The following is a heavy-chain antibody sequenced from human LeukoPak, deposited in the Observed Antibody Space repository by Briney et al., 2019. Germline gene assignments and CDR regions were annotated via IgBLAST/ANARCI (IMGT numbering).Heavy chain of an antibody. J-gene: IGHJ6*03. Sequence: ASGKLSCKASGYTFTSYYIQWVRQAPGQGLEWRGVINLSGVSTSYAQKFHGRVTMTRDMSTSTVYMELTSLSSEDTAVYYCARDYGDLSVMYSSYYMDVWGKGTTVTVSS. D-gene: IGHD4-17*01. CDR1: GYTFTSYY. CDR3: ARDYGDLSVMYSSYYMDV. V-gene: IGHV1-46*01. CDR2: INLSGVST.